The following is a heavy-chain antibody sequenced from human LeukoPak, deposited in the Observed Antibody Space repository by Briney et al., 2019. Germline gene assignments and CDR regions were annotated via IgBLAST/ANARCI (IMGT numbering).Heavy chain of an antibody. Sequence: PGRSLRLSCAASGFTFSNYAMHWVRQAPGKGLEWVAVISYDGNNKYYADSVKGRFTISRDNSKNTLYLQMNSLRAEDTAVFYCARARIKTSSGYYYYMNVWGKGTTVTVSS. CDR1: GFTFSNYA. J-gene: IGHJ6*03. V-gene: IGHV3-30*01. CDR2: ISYDGNNK. D-gene: IGHD3-10*01. CDR3: ARARIKTSSGYYYYMNV.